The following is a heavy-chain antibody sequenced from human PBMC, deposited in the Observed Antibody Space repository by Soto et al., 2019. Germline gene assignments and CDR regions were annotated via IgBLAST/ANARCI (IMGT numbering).Heavy chain of an antibody. CDR3: AKAEMNGYLKTYYFDY. CDR2: ISGSGGST. J-gene: IGHJ4*02. Sequence: GVLRLSCAASGFTFSSYAMSWVRQAPGKGLEWVSAISGSGGSTYYADSVKGRFTISRDNSKNTLYLQMNSLRAEDTAVYYCAKAEMNGYLKTYYFDYWGQGTLVTVSS. V-gene: IGHV3-23*01. CDR1: GFTFSSYA. D-gene: IGHD5-18*01.